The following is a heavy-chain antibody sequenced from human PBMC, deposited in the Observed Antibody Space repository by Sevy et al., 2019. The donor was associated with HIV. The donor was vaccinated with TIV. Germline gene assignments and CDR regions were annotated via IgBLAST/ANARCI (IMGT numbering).Heavy chain of an antibody. Sequence: SETLSLTCTVSGGSISSYYWSWIRQPPGKGLEWIGYIYYSGSTNYNPSLKSRATISVDTSMNQFSLKLSSVTAADTAVYYCARGGFGELFGAFDIWGQGTMVTVSS. CDR2: IYYSGST. J-gene: IGHJ3*02. CDR3: ARGGFGELFGAFDI. D-gene: IGHD3-10*01. CDR1: GGSISSYY. V-gene: IGHV4-59*01.